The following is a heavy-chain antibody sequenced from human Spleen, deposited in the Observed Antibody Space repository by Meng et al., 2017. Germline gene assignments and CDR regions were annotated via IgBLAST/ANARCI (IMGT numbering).Heavy chain of an antibody. CDR3: ARTRPYCSGGSCYSGWFDP. J-gene: IGHJ5*02. CDR2: IFSNDEK. CDR1: GFSLSNARMG. V-gene: IGHV2-26*01. Sequence: SGPTLVTPTETLTLTCTVSGFSLSNARMGVSWIRQPPGKALEWLAHIFSNDEKSYSTSLKSRLTISKDTSKSQVVLTMTNMDPVDTATYYCARTRPYCSGGSCYSGWFDPWGQGTLVTVSS. D-gene: IGHD2-15*01.